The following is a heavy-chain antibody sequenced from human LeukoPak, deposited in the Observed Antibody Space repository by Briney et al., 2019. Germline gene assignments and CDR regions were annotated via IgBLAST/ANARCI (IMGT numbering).Heavy chain of an antibody. Sequence: ASVKVSCKASGYTFTSYAMHWVRQAPGQGLEWMGRINPNSGGTNYAQKFQGRVTMTRDTSISTAYMELSRLRSDDTAVYYCAGLWFGELLYLNYYYGMDVWGQGTTVTVSS. CDR1: GYTFTSYA. V-gene: IGHV1-2*06. J-gene: IGHJ6*02. CDR2: INPNSGGT. CDR3: AGLWFGELLYLNYYYGMDV. D-gene: IGHD3-10*01.